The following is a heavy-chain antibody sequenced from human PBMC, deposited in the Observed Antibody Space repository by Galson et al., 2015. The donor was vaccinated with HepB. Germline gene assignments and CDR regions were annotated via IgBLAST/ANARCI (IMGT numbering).Heavy chain of an antibody. CDR3: ARERIDITMVRGEMDV. CDR2: IYYSGSS. V-gene: IGHV4-59*01. CDR1: GGSISSYY. J-gene: IGHJ6*04. Sequence: ETLSLTCTVSGGSISSYYWTWIRQPPGKGLEWIGSIYYSGSSNYNPSLKSRVTISVDTSKNQFSLKLSSVTAADTAVYYCARERIDITMVRGEMDVWGKGTTVTVSS. D-gene: IGHD3-10*01.